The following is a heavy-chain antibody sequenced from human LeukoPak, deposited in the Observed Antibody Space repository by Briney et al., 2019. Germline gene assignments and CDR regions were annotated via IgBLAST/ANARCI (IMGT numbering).Heavy chain of an antibody. CDR3: AIRGSVYYSCLDY. J-gene: IGHJ4*02. V-gene: IGHV4-34*01. CDR2: INHSGST. Sequence: SETLSLTCAVYGGSFSGYYWSWIRQPPGKGLEWIGEINHSGSTNYNPSLKSRVTISVDTSKNQFSLKLSSVTAADTAVYYCAIRGSVYYSCLDYWGQGTLVTVPS. D-gene: IGHD3-22*01. CDR1: GGSFSGYY.